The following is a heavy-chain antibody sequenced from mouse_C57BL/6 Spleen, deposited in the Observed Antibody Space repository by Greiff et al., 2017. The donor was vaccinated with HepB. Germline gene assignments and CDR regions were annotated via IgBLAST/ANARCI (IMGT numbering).Heavy chain of an antibody. V-gene: IGHV1-72*01. D-gene: IGHD2-1*01. CDR2: IDPNSGGT. J-gene: IGHJ4*01. Sequence: QVHVKQPGAELVKPGASVKLSCKASGYTFTSYWMHWVKQRPGRGLEWIGRIDPNSGGTKYNEKFKSKATLTVDKPSSTAYMQLSSLTSEDSTVYYGDLQNLFYGNYYYAMDYWGQGTSVTVSS. CDR3: DLQNLFYGNYYYAMDY. CDR1: GYTFTSYW.